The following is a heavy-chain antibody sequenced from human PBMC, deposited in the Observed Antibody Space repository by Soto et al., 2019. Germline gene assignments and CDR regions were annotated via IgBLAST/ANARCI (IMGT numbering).Heavy chain of an antibody. CDR3: ARYKSNYYYGMDV. D-gene: IGHD1-1*01. CDR2: IYYSGIT. CDR1: GGYISSYY. V-gene: IGHV4-59*01. J-gene: IGHJ6*02. Sequence: PSETMSLTCTVSGGYISSYYWSWIRPPPGKGLEWIGYIYYSGITNYNPSLKSRVTISVDTSKNQFSLKLSSVTAADTAVYYCARYKSNYYYGMDVWGQGTTVTVS.